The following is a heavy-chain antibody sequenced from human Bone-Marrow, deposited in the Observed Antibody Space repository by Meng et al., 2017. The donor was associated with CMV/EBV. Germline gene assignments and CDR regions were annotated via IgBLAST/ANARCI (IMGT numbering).Heavy chain of an antibody. Sequence: GESLKISCAASGFTFSSYSMNWVRQAPGKGLEWVANIKQDGSEKYYVDSVKGRFTISRDNAKNSLFLQINSLRAEDTAVYFCARDIVAGYYYYGMDVWGQGTTVTVSS. V-gene: IGHV3-7*01. J-gene: IGHJ6*02. CDR2: IKQDGSEK. CDR1: GFTFSSYS. D-gene: IGHD5-12*01. CDR3: ARDIVAGYYYYGMDV.